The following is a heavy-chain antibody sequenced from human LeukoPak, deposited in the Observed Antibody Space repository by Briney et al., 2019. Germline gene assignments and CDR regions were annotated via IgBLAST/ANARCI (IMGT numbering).Heavy chain of an antibody. CDR3: ARDFAS. J-gene: IGHJ5*01. Sequence: GGSLRLSCAASGFTFSTYDMVWVRQAPGMGLEGVSTITSDSSYMYYADSVKGRFTISRDNAKNSLYLQMNILRVEDTAVSCCARDFASWGQGTLVTVSS. CDR1: GFTFSTYD. V-gene: IGHV3-21*01. CDR2: ITSDSSYM.